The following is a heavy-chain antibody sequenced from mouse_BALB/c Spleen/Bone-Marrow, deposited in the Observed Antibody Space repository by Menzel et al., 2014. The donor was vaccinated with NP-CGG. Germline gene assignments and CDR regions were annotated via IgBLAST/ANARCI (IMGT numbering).Heavy chain of an antibody. CDR2: IFPGTDTT. CDR1: GYTFTSYW. CDR3: SSGPLYAMDY. Sequence: VQLQQSGAELEKPGTSVKLSCKTSGYTFTSYWIQWVKQRPGQGLGWIGEIFPGTDTTYYNEKFKGKATLTIDTSSSTAYMHLNSLTSEDSAVYFCSSGPLYAMDYWGQGTSVTVSS. J-gene: IGHJ4*01. V-gene: IGHV1S132*01.